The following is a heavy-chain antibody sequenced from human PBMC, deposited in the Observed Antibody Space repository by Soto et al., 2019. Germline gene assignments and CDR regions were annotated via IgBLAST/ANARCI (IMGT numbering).Heavy chain of an antibody. D-gene: IGHD5-12*01. CDR1: GFTFSSYS. Sequence: GGSLRLSCAASGFTFSSYSMNLVRQSPGKGLEWVSSISSSSSYIYYADSVKGRFTISRDNAKNSLYLQMNSLRAEDTAVYYCERDVPQGWLHQNQGSYDYSGQGTRVTVSS. J-gene: IGHJ4*02. V-gene: IGHV3-21*01. CDR3: ERDVPQGWLHQNQGSYDY. CDR2: ISSSSSYI.